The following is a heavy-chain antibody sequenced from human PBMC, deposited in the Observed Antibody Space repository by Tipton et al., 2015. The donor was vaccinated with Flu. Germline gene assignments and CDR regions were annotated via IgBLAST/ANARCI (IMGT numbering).Heavy chain of an antibody. J-gene: IGHJ4*02. CDR1: GGSISSYY. V-gene: IGHV4-4*07. CDR2: IYTSGST. D-gene: IGHD1-26*01. Sequence: TLSLTCTVSGGSISSYYWSWIRQPAGKGLEWIGRIYTSGSTNYNPSLKSRVTMSVDTSKNHFSLKLSSVTAADTAVYYCARSPLSGSYKDYYFDYWGQGTLVTVSS. CDR3: ARSPLSGSYKDYYFDY.